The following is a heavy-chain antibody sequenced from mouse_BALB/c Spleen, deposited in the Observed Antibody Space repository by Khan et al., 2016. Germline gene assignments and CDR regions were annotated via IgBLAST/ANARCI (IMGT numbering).Heavy chain of an antibody. V-gene: IGHV1-4*01. CDR2: IIPTSVNT. CDR3: AREGWLLGYFDY. D-gene: IGHD2-3*01. J-gene: IGHJ2*01. CDR1: GYTFTSYT. Sequence: QVQLKQSGAELARPGASVKMSCKASGYTFTSYTMHWVKKRPGQGLEWIGYIIPTSVNTNYNQKFKDKATLTADNSSSTAYMQLSSLTSEDSAVYYCAREGWLLGYFDYWCDGTTLTVSS.